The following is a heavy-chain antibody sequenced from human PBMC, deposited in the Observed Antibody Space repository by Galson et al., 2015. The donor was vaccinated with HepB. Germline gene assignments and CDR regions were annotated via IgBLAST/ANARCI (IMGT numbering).Heavy chain of an antibody. J-gene: IGHJ4*02. D-gene: IGHD6-13*01. CDR2: TTPSGDNT. CDR1: GVTFSYYA. V-gene: IGHV3-23*01. CDR3: AKVFPEKTDCWYRQALYYFVS. Sequence: SLRLCWAVSGVTFSYYAMSWVRKAPGKGLEVVSATTPSGDNTYSADSMKGRFTISRDNSQNTLFLQMNSLRADDTAIYFSAKVFPEKTDCWYRQALYYFVSSRQGPLVTVSP.